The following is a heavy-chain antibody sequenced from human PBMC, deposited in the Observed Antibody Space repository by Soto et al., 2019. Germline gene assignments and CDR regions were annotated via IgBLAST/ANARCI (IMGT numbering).Heavy chain of an antibody. Sequence: QVLLVESGGGLVKPGGSLRLSCEASGITFNDYYMSWIRQTPGKGLEWISFISASGRTAYYAESVRGRFTVSRDKYKKSLFLQMNSLRAEDTAVYYCSTSINCYPLLRDTFFYGMDVWGQGTTVTVSS. CDR1: GITFNDYY. D-gene: IGHD2-21*02. CDR3: STSINCYPLLRDTFFYGMDV. J-gene: IGHJ6*02. CDR2: ISASGRTA. V-gene: IGHV3-11*01.